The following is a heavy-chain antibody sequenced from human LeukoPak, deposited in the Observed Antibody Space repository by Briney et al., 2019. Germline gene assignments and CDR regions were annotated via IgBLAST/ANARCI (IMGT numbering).Heavy chain of an antibody. CDR3: ARSPSEVGGYYPEYFRH. J-gene: IGHJ1*01. CDR1: GFTFSRYW. Sequence: GGSLRLSCEASGFTFSRYWMHWVRQAPGKGLVWVSRIKSDGKTNYADSVKGRFTISRDNAKNTVSLQMDSLRAEDTGVYYCARSPSEVGGYYPEYFRHWGQGTLVTVSS. D-gene: IGHD3-22*01. CDR2: IKSDGKT. V-gene: IGHV3-74*01.